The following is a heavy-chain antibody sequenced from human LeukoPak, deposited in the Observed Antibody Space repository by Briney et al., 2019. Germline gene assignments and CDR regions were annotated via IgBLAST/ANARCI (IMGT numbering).Heavy chain of an antibody. V-gene: IGHV5-51*01. J-gene: IGHJ4*02. CDR3: ATLRNYYDSSGWFDY. CDR2: IYPGDSDT. Sequence: GESLKISCKGSGYSFTSYWIGWVRHMPGKGLEWMGIIYPGDSDTGYSPSFQGQVTISADKSISTAYLQWSSLKASDTAMYYCATLRNYYDSSGWFDYWGQGTLVTVSS. CDR1: GYSFTSYW. D-gene: IGHD3-22*01.